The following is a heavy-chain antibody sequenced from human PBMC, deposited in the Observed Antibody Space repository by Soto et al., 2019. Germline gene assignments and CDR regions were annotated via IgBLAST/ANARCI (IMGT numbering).Heavy chain of an antibody. CDR3: ATCSSSSCYLLFD. CDR2: ISGAASYT. D-gene: IGHD2-2*01. CDR1: GFSFSDYY. J-gene: IGHJ4*02. Sequence: HVQLVESGGGLVKPGGSLRLSCAASGFSFSDYYMSWIRQAPGKGLECVSYISGAASYTNYADSVEGRFTISRDNAKNSLYLQMNSLRAEDTAVYYCATCSSSSCYLLFDWGQGALVTVSS. V-gene: IGHV3-11*06.